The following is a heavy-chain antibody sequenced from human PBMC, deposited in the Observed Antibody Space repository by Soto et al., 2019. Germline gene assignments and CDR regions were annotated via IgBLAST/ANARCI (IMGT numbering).Heavy chain of an antibody. D-gene: IGHD1-7*01. V-gene: IGHV4-59*08. CDR1: GGSISSYY. CDR2: IYYSGST. J-gene: IGHJ4*02. CDR3: ARHGTANIDY. Sequence: SETLSLTCTVSGGSISSYYWSWIRQPPGKGLEWIGYIYYSGSTNYNPSLKSRVTISVDTSKNQFSLKLSSVTAADTAVYYCARHGTANIDYWGQGTLVTVSS.